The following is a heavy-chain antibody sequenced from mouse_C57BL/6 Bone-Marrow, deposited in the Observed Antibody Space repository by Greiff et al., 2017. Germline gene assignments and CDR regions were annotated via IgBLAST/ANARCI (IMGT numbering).Heavy chain of an antibody. V-gene: IGHV1-50*01. CDR1: GYTFTSYW. CDR3: ASLRTYYGFLVSWFAY. J-gene: IGHJ3*01. CDR2: IDPSDSYT. D-gene: IGHD2-9*01. Sequence: QVQLQQPGAELVKPGASVKLSCKASGYTFTSYWMQWVKQRPGQGLEWIGEIDPSDSYTNYNQKFKGKATLTVDTSSSTAYMQLSSLTSEDSAVYYCASLRTYYGFLVSWFAYWGQGTLVTVSA.